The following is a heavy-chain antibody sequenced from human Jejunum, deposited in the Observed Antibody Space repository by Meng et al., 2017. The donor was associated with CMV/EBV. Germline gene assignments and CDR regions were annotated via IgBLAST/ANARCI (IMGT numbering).Heavy chain of an antibody. CDR1: GYALTDYD. CDR3: ARDGSTTSTDY. J-gene: IGHJ4*02. CDR2: INPISGGT. D-gene: IGHD1-1*01. V-gene: IGHV1-2*02. Sequence: KASGYALTDYDRHWLRQAPGQGLEWVGWINPISGGTNSAQKFQGRVTMTTATSLSTAYLELNRLTSDDTAVYYCARDGSTTSTDYWGQGTLVTVSS.